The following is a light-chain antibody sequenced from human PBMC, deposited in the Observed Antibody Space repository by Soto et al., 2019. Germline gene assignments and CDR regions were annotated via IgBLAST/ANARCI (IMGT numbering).Light chain of an antibody. CDR1: QSLVYSDGNTY. CDR3: MQGRYWPRT. Sequence: DVVMTQSPLSLPVTLGQPASISCRSSQSLVYSDGNTYLDWFQQRPGQSPRRLIYKVSTRGSGVPDRFSGSGLGTYFTQKISRVEAEYVGIYYCMQGRYWPRTFGQGTKVEIK. CDR2: KVS. V-gene: IGKV2-30*01. J-gene: IGKJ1*01.